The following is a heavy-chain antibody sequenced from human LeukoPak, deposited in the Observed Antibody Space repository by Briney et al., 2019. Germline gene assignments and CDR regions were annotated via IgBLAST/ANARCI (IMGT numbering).Heavy chain of an antibody. D-gene: IGHD6-13*01. Sequence: GGSLRLSCAASGFTFSDYYMSWIRQAPGKGPEWVSYISSSGSTIYYADSVKGRFTISRDNAKNSLYLQMNSLRAEDTAVYYCARSAATNYFDYWGQGTLVTVSS. CDR1: GFTFSDYY. CDR3: ARSAATNYFDY. V-gene: IGHV3-11*01. J-gene: IGHJ4*02. CDR2: ISSSGSTI.